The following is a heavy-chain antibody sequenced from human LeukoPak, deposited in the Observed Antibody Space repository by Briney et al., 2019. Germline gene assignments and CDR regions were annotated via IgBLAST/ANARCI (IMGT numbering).Heavy chain of an antibody. CDR3: AKDIRSIAAAGTGFDY. Sequence: PGRSLRLSCAASGFTFDDYAMHWVRQAPGKGLEWVSGISWNSGSIGYADSVKGRFTISRDNAKNSLYLQMNSLRAEDTALYYCAKDIRSIAAAGTGFDYWGQGTLVTVSS. CDR2: ISWNSGSI. V-gene: IGHV3-9*01. J-gene: IGHJ4*02. CDR1: GFTFDDYA. D-gene: IGHD6-13*01.